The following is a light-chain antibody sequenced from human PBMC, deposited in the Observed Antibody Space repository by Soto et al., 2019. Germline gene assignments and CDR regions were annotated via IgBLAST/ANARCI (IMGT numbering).Light chain of an antibody. J-gene: IGKJ4*01. Sequence: EIVLTQSPGTLSLSPGERATLSCRASQIVINNYLAWYQQKPGQAPRLLIYAVSTRATGIPDRFSGSGSGTDFTLTISRLEPADFAVYYCHQYTSSLTFGGGTKVDIK. CDR3: HQYTSSLT. CDR2: AVS. V-gene: IGKV3-20*01. CDR1: QIVINNY.